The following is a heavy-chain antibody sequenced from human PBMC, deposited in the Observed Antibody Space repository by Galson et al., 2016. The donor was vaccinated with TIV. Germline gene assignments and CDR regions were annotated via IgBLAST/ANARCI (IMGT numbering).Heavy chain of an antibody. D-gene: IGHD6-13*01. V-gene: IGHV3-21*01. CDR2: ISSSNSYI. Sequence: SLRLSCAASGFSFSTYTMNWVRQAPGKGLEWVSSISSSNSYISYADSVKGRLTISRDNAKNSLYLQMNSLRAAATAVYYCAREYETGYSSSWYRFDPWGQGALVTVSS. CDR3: AREYETGYSSSWYRFDP. CDR1: GFSFSTYT. J-gene: IGHJ5*02.